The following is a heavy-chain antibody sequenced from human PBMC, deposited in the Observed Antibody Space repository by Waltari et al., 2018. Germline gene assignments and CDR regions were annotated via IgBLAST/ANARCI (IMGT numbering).Heavy chain of an antibody. CDR1: GGTFSSYA. Sequence: QVQLVQSGAEVKKPGSSVKVSCKASGGTFSSYAISWVRQAPGQGLEWMGGIIPIFGTANYAQKFQGRVTITTDESTSTAYMELSSLRSEDTAVYYCARADCSGGSCYPGVYFDYWGQGTLVTVSS. CDR3: ARADCSGGSCYPGVYFDY. V-gene: IGHV1-69*05. CDR2: IIPIFGTA. D-gene: IGHD2-15*01. J-gene: IGHJ4*02.